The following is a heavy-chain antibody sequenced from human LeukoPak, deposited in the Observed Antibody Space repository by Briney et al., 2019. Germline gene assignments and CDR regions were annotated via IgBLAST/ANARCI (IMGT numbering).Heavy chain of an antibody. Sequence: GGSLRLSCAASGFTFSNNEMNWVRQAPGKGPEWVSTVSGNGGRTYYADSVKDRFTISRDNSRNTLCLQMNSLRAEDTAVYYCAKDPEYGANFPEYFQHWGQGTLVTVSS. J-gene: IGHJ1*01. CDR3: AKDPEYGANFPEYFQH. V-gene: IGHV3-23*01. CDR2: VSGNGGRT. D-gene: IGHD4-23*01. CDR1: GFTFSNNE.